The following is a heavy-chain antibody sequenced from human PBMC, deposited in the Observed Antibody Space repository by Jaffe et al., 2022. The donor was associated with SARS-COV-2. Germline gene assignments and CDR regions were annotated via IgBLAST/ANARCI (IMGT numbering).Heavy chain of an antibody. CDR2: IYYSGST. D-gene: IGHD3-16*02. J-gene: IGHJ4*02. CDR3: ARADGDYDYVWGSYRIDY. V-gene: IGHV4-31*03. CDR1: GGSISSGGYY. Sequence: QVQLQESGPGLVKPSQTLSLTCTVSGGSISSGGYYWSWIRQHPGKGLEWIGYIYYSGSTYYNPSLKSRVTISVDTSKNQFSLKLSSVTAADTAVYYCARADGDYDYVWGSYRIDYWGQGTLVTVSS.